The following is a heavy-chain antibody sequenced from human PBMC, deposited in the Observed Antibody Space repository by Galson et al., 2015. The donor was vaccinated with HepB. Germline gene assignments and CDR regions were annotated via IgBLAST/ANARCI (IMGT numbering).Heavy chain of an antibody. CDR3: ARVLVAGYYFDY. D-gene: IGHD6-19*01. J-gene: IGHJ4*02. CDR2: ISYDGSNK. V-gene: IGHV3-30-3*01. Sequence: SLRLSCAASGFTFSSYAMHWVRQAPGKGLEWVAVISYDGSNKYYADSVKGRFTISRDNSKNTLYLQMNSLRAEDTAVYYCARVLVAGYYFDYWGQGTLVTVSS. CDR1: GFTFSSYA.